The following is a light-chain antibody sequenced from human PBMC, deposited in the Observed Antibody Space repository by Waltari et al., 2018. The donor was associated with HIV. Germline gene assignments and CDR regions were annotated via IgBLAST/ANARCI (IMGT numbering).Light chain of an antibody. V-gene: IGLV1-51*01. CDR3: GTWDSSLGGWV. J-gene: IGLJ3*02. CDR2: DNN. Sequence: QSVLTQPPSVSAAPGQKVTIPCSGRDSNRWRHAVSWYQQLPGAAPKRRIYDNNKRPSGIPDRFSGSKSGTSATLGITGLQTGDEADYYCGTWDSSLGGWVFGGGTKLAVL. CDR1: DSNRWRHA.